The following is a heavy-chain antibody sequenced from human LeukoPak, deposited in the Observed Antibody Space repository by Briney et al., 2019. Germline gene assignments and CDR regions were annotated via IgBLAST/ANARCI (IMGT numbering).Heavy chain of an antibody. Sequence: GRSLRLSCAASGFTFSSYGMHWVRQAPGKGLEWVAVISYDGSNKYYADSVKGRFTISRDNSKSTLYVQMNSLRAEDTAVYYCAKEGYCTNGVCASFDYWGQGTLVTVSS. CDR1: GFTFSSYG. D-gene: IGHD2-8*01. CDR3: AKEGYCTNGVCASFDY. CDR2: ISYDGSNK. V-gene: IGHV3-30*18. J-gene: IGHJ4*02.